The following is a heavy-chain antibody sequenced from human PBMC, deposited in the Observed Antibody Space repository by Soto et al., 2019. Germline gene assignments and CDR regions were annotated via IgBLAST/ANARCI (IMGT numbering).Heavy chain of an antibody. J-gene: IGHJ6*02. CDR2: ISGSGGST. D-gene: IGHD4-17*01. CDR1: GFTFSSYA. V-gene: IGHV3-23*01. CDR3: AQDPIYGDPNLHYYYYGMHV. Sequence: GGSLRLSCAASGFTFSSYAMSWVRQAPGKGLEWVSAISGSGGSTYYADSVKGRFTISRDNSKNTLYLQMNSLRAEDTAVYYCAQDPIYGDPNLHYYYYGMHVSAQGTTVTV.